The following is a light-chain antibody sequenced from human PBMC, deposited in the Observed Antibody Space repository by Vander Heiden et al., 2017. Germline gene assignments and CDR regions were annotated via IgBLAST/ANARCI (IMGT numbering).Light chain of an antibody. CDR3: QQDDNLLA. CDR2: GAS. CDR1: QDISNY. J-gene: IGKJ4*01. V-gene: IGKV1-33*01. Sequence: DIQMTQSPSSLSASVGDRVTITCQASQDISNYLNWYQQKPGEAPKVLIYGASNLETGVPSRFSGSGSGTDFTFTISSLHPEDIATYYCQQDDNLLAFGGGTKVEIK.